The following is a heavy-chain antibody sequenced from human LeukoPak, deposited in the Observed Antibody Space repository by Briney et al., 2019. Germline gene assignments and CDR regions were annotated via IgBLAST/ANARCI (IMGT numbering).Heavy chain of an antibody. CDR2: CDLEDGET. CDR3: ATTLYSVPCSGGSCSLTLKDGYGLDMDV. Sequence: ASVKVSCKVSGYTLTELSMHWVRQAPGKGPEWRGGCDLEDGETIYAQKFQGRVTMTEDTSTDTASIELSSLRSEDTAVYYCATTLYSVPCSGGSCSLTLKDGYGLDMDVWGKGTTVTVSS. CDR1: GYTLTELS. J-gene: IGHJ6*04. D-gene: IGHD2-15*01. V-gene: IGHV1-24*01.